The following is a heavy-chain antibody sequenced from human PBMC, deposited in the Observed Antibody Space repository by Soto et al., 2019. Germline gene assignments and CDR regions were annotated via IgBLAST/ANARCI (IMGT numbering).Heavy chain of an antibody. Sequence: EVQLLESGGGLVQPGGSLRLSCAASGFTFSSYAMSWVRQAPGKGLEWVSAISGSGGSTYYADSVKGRFTISRDNSKNTLYLQMNSLRAEDTAVYYCAKDSGGWELLLNYFDYWGQGTLVTVSS. V-gene: IGHV3-23*01. CDR2: ISGSGGST. CDR1: GFTFSSYA. CDR3: AKDSGGWELLLNYFDY. J-gene: IGHJ4*02. D-gene: IGHD1-26*01.